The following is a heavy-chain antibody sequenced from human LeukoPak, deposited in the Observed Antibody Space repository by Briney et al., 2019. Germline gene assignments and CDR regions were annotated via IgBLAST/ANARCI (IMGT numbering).Heavy chain of an antibody. V-gene: IGHV4-59*01. Sequence: SETLSLTCTVSGGSISSYYWSWIRQPPGKGLEWIGYIYYSGSTNYNPSLKSRVTISVDTSKNQFSLKLRSVTAADTAVYYCARDSTSPFDFWGQGTLVSVSS. CDR2: IYYSGST. D-gene: IGHD6-13*01. CDR3: ARDSTSPFDF. J-gene: IGHJ4*02. CDR1: GGSISSYY.